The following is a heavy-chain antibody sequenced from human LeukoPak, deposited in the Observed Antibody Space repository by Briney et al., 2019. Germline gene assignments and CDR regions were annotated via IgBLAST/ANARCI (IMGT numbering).Heavy chain of an antibody. CDR3: ARDGSRIAIFGVAPYNYYYYYGMDV. J-gene: IGHJ6*02. Sequence: GGSLRLSCAASGFTFSSYWMHWVRQAPGKGLEWVANIKQDGSEKYYVDSVKGRFTISRDNAKNSLYLQMNSLRAEDTAVYYCARDGSRIAIFGVAPYNYYYYYGMDVWGQGTTVTVSS. V-gene: IGHV3-7*01. CDR1: GFTFSSYW. D-gene: IGHD3-3*01. CDR2: IKQDGSEK.